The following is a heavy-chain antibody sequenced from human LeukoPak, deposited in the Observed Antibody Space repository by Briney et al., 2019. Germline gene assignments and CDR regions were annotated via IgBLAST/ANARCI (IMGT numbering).Heavy chain of an antibody. CDR3: ARPYGSGSYGYFDY. CDR2: ISTICSYI. D-gene: IGHD3-10*01. V-gene: IGHV3-21*01. Sequence: GASLRLSCKASGFTFSSYSMNWVRQAPGQGLEWISWISTICSYIYYADSVKGRFTITRDNAKNSLYLQMNSLRAEDTAVYYCARPYGSGSYGYFDYWGQGTLVTVSS. CDR1: GFTFSSYS. J-gene: IGHJ4*02.